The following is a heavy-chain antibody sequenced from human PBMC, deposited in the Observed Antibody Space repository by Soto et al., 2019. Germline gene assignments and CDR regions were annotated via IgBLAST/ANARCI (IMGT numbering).Heavy chain of an antibody. CDR2: ISGSGGGT. CDR1: GFTFSTYA. CDR3: AKGGRIVATTYNLDD. J-gene: IGHJ6*02. V-gene: IGHV3-23*01. D-gene: IGHD1-26*01. Sequence: EVQLLESGGGLVQPGGSLRLSCGASGFTFSTYAMNWVRQAPGKGLEWVAAISGSGGGTYYADSVKGRFTISRDNSKNSLFLHMNSLRAEDRAVYFCAKGGRIVATTYNLDDWGQGTTVAVSS.